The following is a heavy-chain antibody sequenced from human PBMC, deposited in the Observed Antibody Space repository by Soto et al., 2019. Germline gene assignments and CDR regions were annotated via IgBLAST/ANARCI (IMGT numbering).Heavy chain of an antibody. J-gene: IGHJ5*01. CDR2: VYNTGAT. CDR3: ARDTAATGRIDNWFDP. V-gene: IGHV4-59*01. D-gene: IGHD6-13*01. Sequence: SETLSLTCAVSGGSIGFYYWSWIRQPPGKGLEWIGYVYNTGATNYSPSLKSRVTISVDTSKNQFSLKLRSVTAADTAVYYCARDTAATGRIDNWFDPWGQGTLVTVSS. CDR1: GGSIGFYY.